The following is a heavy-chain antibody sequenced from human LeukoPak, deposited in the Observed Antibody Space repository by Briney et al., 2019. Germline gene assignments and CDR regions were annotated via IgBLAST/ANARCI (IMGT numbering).Heavy chain of an antibody. CDR3: ASTSGWYETIDY. CDR1: GFTFRSYG. CDR2: IWYDGSKK. J-gene: IGHJ4*02. D-gene: IGHD6-19*01. V-gene: IGHV3-33*01. Sequence: GASLRLSCAASGFTFRSYGMHWLRQAPGKGLEGEDVIWYDGSKKYYADSVKGRFTISRDNSKNTLYLQMNSLRAEDTAVYYCASTSGWYETIDYWGQGTLVTVSS.